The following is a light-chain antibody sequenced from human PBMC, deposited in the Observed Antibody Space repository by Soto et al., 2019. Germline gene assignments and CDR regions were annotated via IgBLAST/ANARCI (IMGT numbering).Light chain of an antibody. J-gene: IGKJ5*01. CDR1: QSLSSY. V-gene: IGKV1-39*01. CDR2: AAS. Sequence: DSQMTMHPYSLSASAGHRGTITCRACQSLSSYLNWSQQKPGKAPKLLLYAASSLQSGVPSRFSGSGSGTDFTLTISSLQPEDFAPYYCQQLASFFITFCQGTRLEI. CDR3: QQLASFFIT.